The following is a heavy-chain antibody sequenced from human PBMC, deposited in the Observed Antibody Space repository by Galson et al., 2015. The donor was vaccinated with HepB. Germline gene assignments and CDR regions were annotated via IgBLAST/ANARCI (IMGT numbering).Heavy chain of an antibody. CDR1: GFTFSSYA. J-gene: IGHJ2*01. D-gene: IGHD6-25*01. V-gene: IGHV3-30-3*01. CDR3: AREYSSGPWGYFDL. CDR2: ISYDGSNK. Sequence: SLRLSCAASGFTFSSYAMHWVRQAPGKGLEWVAVISYDGSNKYYADSVKGRFTISRDNSKNTLYLQMNSLRAEDTAVYYCAREYSSGPWGYFDLWGRGTLVTVSS.